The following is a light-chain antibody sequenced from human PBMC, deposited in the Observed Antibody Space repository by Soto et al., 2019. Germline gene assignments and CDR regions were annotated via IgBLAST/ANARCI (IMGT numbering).Light chain of an antibody. V-gene: IGKV3D-15*01. Sequence: EIVMTQSPATLSVSPGDRATLSCRASQSVDNDLAWYQQKPGQPPRLLIYDASTRATGIPARFSGSQSGTEFTLTISSLLSEDFEVYSCQQYNNWPLTFCGGTQVEIK. J-gene: IGKJ4*01. CDR2: DAS. CDR1: QSVDND. CDR3: QQYNNWPLT.